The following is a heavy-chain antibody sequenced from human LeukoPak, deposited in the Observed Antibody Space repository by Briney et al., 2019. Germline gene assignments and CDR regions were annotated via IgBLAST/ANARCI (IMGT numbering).Heavy chain of an antibody. CDR3: AKAPGYYYSYYIDV. J-gene: IGHJ6*03. V-gene: IGHV3-43*02. Sequence: RGSLRLSCAASGFTFDDYAMHWVRQAPGKGLEWVSLISGDGNTYYADSVKGRFTISRDNSKNSLYLQMNSLRTEDTALYYCAKAPGYYYSYYIDVWGKGTTVTVSS. CDR2: ISGDGNT. CDR1: GFTFDDYA.